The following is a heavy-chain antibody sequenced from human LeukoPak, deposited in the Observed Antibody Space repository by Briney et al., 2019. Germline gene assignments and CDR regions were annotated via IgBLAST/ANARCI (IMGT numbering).Heavy chain of an antibody. D-gene: IGHD1-26*01. Sequence: GGSLRLSCAASGFTFSSNSMNWVRQAPGKGLEWVSYISSSSSTIYYADSVKGRFTISRDNAKNSLYLQMNSLRAEDTAVYYCARVREWELRYDAFDIWGQGTMVTVSS. CDR2: ISSSSSTI. V-gene: IGHV3-48*01. J-gene: IGHJ3*02. CDR1: GFTFSSNS. CDR3: ARVREWELRYDAFDI.